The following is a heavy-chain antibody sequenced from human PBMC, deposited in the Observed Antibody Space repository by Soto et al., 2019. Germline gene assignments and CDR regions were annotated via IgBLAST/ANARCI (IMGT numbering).Heavy chain of an antibody. Sequence: QVQLVQSGAEVKKPGSSVKVSCKASGGTFSSYAISWVRQAPGQGLEWMGGIIPIFGTANYAQKFQGRVTITADESTRTAYMELSSLRSEDTALYYCARHDCISTSCYYYYYSGMDVWGQGTTVTVSS. V-gene: IGHV1-69*12. CDR1: GGTFSSYA. CDR3: ARHDCISTSCYYYYYSGMDV. J-gene: IGHJ6*02. CDR2: IIPIFGTA. D-gene: IGHD2-2*01.